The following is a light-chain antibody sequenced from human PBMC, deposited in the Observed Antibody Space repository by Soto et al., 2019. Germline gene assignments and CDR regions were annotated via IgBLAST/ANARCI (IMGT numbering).Light chain of an antibody. CDR1: QTISNY. CDR3: QHSYSTPIN. V-gene: IGKV1-39*01. Sequence: DIQMTQSPSSLSASVGARVTITCRASQTISNYLNWYQQKPGKAPKLLIYAASSLQSVVPSRLSGSGSGTDFTLTISSLQPEYVAKFYCQHSYSTPINFGRGTLLEIK. CDR2: AAS. J-gene: IGKJ5*01.